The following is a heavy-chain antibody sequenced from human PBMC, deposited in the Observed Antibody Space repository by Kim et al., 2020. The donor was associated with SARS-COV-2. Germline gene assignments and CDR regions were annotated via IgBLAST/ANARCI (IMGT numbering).Heavy chain of an antibody. Sequence: SVKVSCKASGGTFSSYAISWVRQAPGQGLEWMGGIIPIFGTANYAQKFQGRVTITADESTSTAYMELSSLRSEDTAVYYCASKILGEFDEYYFDYWGQGTLVTVSS. V-gene: IGHV1-69*13. CDR1: GGTFSSYA. J-gene: IGHJ4*02. CDR3: ASKILGEFDEYYFDY. CDR2: IIPIFGTA. D-gene: IGHD3-16*01.